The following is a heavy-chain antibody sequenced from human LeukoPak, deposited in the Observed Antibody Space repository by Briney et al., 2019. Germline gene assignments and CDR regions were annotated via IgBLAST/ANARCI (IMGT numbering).Heavy chain of an antibody. CDR1: GYTFTGYY. J-gene: IGHJ4*02. V-gene: IGHV1-46*01. CDR2: INPSGGGT. CDR3: ARDPYISGTTSLLDY. Sequence: GASVKVSCKASGYTFTGYYMHWVRQAPGQGLEWMGIINPSGGGTTYAQKFQGRVTMTRDTSTSTVYMELSSLRSEDTAVYYCARDPYISGTTSLLDYWGQGTLVTASS. D-gene: IGHD1-20*01.